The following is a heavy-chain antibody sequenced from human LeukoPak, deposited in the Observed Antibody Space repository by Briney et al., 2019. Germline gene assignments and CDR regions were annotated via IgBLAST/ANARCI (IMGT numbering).Heavy chain of an antibody. CDR1: GYSITSGYY. CDR2: IYHTGNT. CDR3: ARYCSSTTCYARGGDY. V-gene: IGHV4-38-2*02. Sequence: SETLSLTCSVSGYSITSGYYWGWIRQPPGKGLEWIGSIYHTGNTFYDPSFNSRVTISVDTSKNQFSLSLSSVTAADTAVYYCARYCSSTTCYARGGDYWGQGTLVTVSS. D-gene: IGHD2-2*01. J-gene: IGHJ4*02.